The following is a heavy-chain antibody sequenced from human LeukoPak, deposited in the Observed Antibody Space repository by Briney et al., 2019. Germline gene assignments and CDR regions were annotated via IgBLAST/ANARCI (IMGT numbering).Heavy chain of an antibody. J-gene: IGHJ4*02. D-gene: IGHD3-3*01. Sequence: ASVKVSCKASGYTFTSYAMNWVRQAPGQGLEWMGWINPNSGGTDYAQTFQGRVTMTRDTSISTAYMELSRLKSDDTAVYYCARGGALYYDFWDWGQGTLVTVSS. V-gene: IGHV1-2*02. CDR3: ARGGALYYDFWD. CDR2: INPNSGGT. CDR1: GYTFTSYA.